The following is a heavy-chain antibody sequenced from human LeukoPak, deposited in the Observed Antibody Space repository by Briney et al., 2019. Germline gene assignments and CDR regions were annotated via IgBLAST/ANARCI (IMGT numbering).Heavy chain of an antibody. D-gene: IGHD2-15*01. CDR2: IYYSGST. V-gene: IGHV4-59*01. J-gene: IGHJ4*02. Sequence: SETLSLTCTGSGGSISSYYWSWIRQPPGKGLEWIGYIYYSGSTNYNPSLKSRVTISVDTSKNQFSLKLSSVTAADTAVYYRASLNPYDCSGGSCYPGGFDYWGQGTLVTVSS. CDR1: GGSISSYY. CDR3: ASLNPYDCSGGSCYPGGFDY.